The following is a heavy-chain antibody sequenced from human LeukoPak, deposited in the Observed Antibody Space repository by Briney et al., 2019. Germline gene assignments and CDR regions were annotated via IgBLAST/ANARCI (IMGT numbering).Heavy chain of an antibody. D-gene: IGHD3-10*02. CDR1: DFTFSSYW. Sequence: GGSLRLSCAASDFTFSSYWMSWVRQAPGKGLEWVSYISSSGSTIYYADSVKGRFTISRDNAKNSLYLQMNSLRAEDTAVYYCAELGITMIGGVWGKGTTVTISS. J-gene: IGHJ6*04. V-gene: IGHV3-48*03. CDR3: AELGITMIGGV. CDR2: ISSSGSTI.